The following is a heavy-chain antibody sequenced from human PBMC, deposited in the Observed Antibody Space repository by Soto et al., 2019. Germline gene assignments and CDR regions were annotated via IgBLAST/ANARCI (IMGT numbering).Heavy chain of an antibody. D-gene: IGHD3-10*01. Sequence: EVQLVESGGGLVQPGESLRLSCAASGFTFDYYWMHWVRQAPGKGLVWVSRVHSDGTTTTYADSVKGRFTISRDNARNTVSLPMGSLRAEDTAIYYCARGDRGGFDLWGHGTVVTVSS. CDR3: ARGDRGGFDL. J-gene: IGHJ3*01. CDR2: VHSDGTTT. V-gene: IGHV3-74*01. CDR1: GFTFDYYW.